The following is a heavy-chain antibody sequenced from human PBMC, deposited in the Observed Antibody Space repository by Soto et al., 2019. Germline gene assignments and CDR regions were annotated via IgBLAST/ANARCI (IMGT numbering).Heavy chain of an antibody. Sequence: QVQLVESGGGVVQPGRSLRLSCAASGFTFSSYAMHWVRQAPGKGLEWVAVISYDGSNKYYADSVKGRLTISRDNSKNTLYLQMNGLRAEDTAVYYCATDGTEYFDSSGYEGYFQHWGQGTLVTVSS. D-gene: IGHD3-22*01. J-gene: IGHJ1*01. CDR1: GFTFSSYA. V-gene: IGHV3-30-3*01. CDR2: ISYDGSNK. CDR3: ATDGTEYFDSSGYEGYFQH.